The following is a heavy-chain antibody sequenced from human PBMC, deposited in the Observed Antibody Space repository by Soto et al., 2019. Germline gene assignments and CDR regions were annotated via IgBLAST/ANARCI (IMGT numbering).Heavy chain of an antibody. V-gene: IGHV1-18*01. J-gene: IGHJ6*02. CDR3: TREGSAPYYYYGMDA. CDR1: GYTFTTYG. CDR2: INTHNGNT. Sequence: ASVKVSSKASGYTFTTYGISWVRQAPGQGLEWLGWINTHNGNTNYAQNLQGRVIMTADTSTSTAYMELRSLRSDDTAIYYCTREGSAPYYYYGMDAWGQGTTVTVS. D-gene: IGHD3-10*01.